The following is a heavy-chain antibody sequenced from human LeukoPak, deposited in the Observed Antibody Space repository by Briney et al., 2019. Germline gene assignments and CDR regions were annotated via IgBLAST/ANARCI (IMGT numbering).Heavy chain of an antibody. CDR3: ARMGDYGSGSYPFDY. V-gene: IGHV1-2*02. J-gene: IGHJ4*02. CDR1: GYTFTSYY. D-gene: IGHD3-10*01. CDR2: INPNSGGT. Sequence: ASVKVSCKASGYTFTSYYMHWVRQAPGQGLEWMGWINPNSGGTNYAQKFQGRVTMTRDTSISTAYMELSRLRSDDTAVYYCARMGDYGSGSYPFDYWGQGTLVTVSS.